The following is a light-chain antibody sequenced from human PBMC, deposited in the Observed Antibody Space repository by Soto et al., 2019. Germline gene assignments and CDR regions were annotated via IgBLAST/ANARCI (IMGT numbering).Light chain of an antibody. V-gene: IGKV1-39*01. Sequence: DIEMTQSPSALSASVGYRVTITCRASQSISSYLNWYQQKPGKAPRLLIFSTSSLQSGVPSRFSGSGSGTDFTLTISSLQPEDFATYYCQQSYASPRTLGQGTKVDIK. J-gene: IGKJ1*01. CDR2: STS. CDR1: QSISSY. CDR3: QQSYASPRT.